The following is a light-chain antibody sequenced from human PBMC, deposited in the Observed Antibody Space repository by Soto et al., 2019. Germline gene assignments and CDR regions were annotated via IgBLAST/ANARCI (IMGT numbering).Light chain of an antibody. J-gene: IGLJ3*02. CDR3: QSYDSSLSGSV. CDR2: DNT. V-gene: IGLV1-40*01. Sequence: QLVLTQPPSVSGAPGQRVTISCTGSSSNIGAGFDVHWYQQLPGTAPKLLIYDNTNRPSGVPDRFSGSKSGASASLAITGLQAEDEADYYCQSYDSSLSGSVFGGGTKVTVL. CDR1: SSNIGAGFD.